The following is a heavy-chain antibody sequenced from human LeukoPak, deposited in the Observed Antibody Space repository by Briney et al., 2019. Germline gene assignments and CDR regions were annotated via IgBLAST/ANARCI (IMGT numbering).Heavy chain of an antibody. Sequence: PSETLSLTCAVYGGSFSGYYWCWIRHPPGQGLEWIWEINHSGSTNYNTYLKSRATIAVDTSKSQFSLKLSSVTAADRTVYYCARGSSRYYYGSGSRWHFDLWGRGTLVTVSS. D-gene: IGHD3-10*01. CDR2: INHSGST. V-gene: IGHV4-34*01. CDR1: GGSFSGYY. CDR3: ARGSSRYYYGSGSRWHFDL. J-gene: IGHJ2*01.